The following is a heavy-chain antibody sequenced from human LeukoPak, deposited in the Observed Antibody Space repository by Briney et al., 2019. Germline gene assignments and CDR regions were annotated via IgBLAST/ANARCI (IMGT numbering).Heavy chain of an antibody. V-gene: IGHV3-66*01. Sequence: GGSLRLSCAASGFTVSSNYMSWGRQAPGKGLEWVSVIYSGGSTYYADSVKGRFTISRDNSKNTLYLQMNSLRTEDTAVYYCARERVPGGSGSYYRGWFDPWGQGTLVTVSS. D-gene: IGHD3-10*01. CDR1: GFTVSSNY. J-gene: IGHJ5*02. CDR3: ARERVPGGSGSYYRGWFDP. CDR2: IYSGGST.